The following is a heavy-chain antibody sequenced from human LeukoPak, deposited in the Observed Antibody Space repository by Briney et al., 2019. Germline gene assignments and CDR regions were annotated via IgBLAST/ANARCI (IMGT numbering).Heavy chain of an antibody. CDR1: GFTFSNYA. V-gene: IGHV3-30*02. CDR2: VRYDGSNK. Sequence: GGSLRLSCAASGFTFSNYAMHWVRQAPGKGLEWVAFVRYDGSNKYSADSVKGRFTISRDNSKNMLYLQMNSLRAEDTAVYYCARDRSLWFGDITEAYYYYYMDAWGKGTTVTISS. J-gene: IGHJ6*03. D-gene: IGHD3-10*01. CDR3: ARDRSLWFGDITEAYYYYYMDA.